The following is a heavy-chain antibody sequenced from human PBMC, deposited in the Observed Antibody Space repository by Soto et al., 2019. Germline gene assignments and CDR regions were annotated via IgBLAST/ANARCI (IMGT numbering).Heavy chain of an antibody. D-gene: IGHD2-2*01. CDR1: GGAFNTYT. CDR3: AIGSPTTSWFGRGRSHAVY. Sequence: QLQLVQSGAEVKKPGSSVKVSCKASGGAFNTYTLTWVRQAPGQGLEWMGGFTPVFGTANYAQKFQGRITITADESTTTGYMELSSLQSEDTAVYFCAIGSPTTSWFGRGRSHAVYWGQGTLVTVS. V-gene: IGHV1-69*01. J-gene: IGHJ4*02. CDR2: FTPVFGTA.